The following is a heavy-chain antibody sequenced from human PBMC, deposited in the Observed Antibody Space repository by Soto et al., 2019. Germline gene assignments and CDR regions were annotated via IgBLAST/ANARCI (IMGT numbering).Heavy chain of an antibody. CDR2: IWYDGSNK. J-gene: IGHJ6*02. Sequence: QVQLVESGGGVVQPGRSLRLSCAASGFTFSSYGMHWVRQAPGKGLEWVAVIWYDGSNKYYADSVKGRFTISRDNSKNSWYLKMNSLRAENTAVYSWARDDYYNGSGSFRYGTDVWGQGTTVTVSS. V-gene: IGHV3-33*01. CDR1: GFTFSSYG. CDR3: ARDDYYNGSGSFRYGTDV. D-gene: IGHD3-10*01.